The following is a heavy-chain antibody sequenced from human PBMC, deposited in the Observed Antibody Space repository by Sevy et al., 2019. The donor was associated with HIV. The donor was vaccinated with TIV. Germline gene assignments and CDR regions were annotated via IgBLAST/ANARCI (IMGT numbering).Heavy chain of an antibody. CDR1: GYSISSSNW. Sequence: SETLSLTCAVSGYSISSSNWWGWIRQPPGKGLEWIGYIYYSGRTYHNPSLKSRVSMSVDTSKNQFSLKLSSVTTVDTAVYYCARNRVRSSGRRLEAFDIWGQGTMVTVSS. CDR2: IYYSGRT. CDR3: ARNRVRSSGRRLEAFDI. D-gene: IGHD3-22*01. J-gene: IGHJ3*02. V-gene: IGHV4-28*01.